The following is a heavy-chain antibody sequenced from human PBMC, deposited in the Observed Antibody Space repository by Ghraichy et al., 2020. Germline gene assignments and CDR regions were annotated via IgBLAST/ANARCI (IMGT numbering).Heavy chain of an antibody. Sequence: PETLSLTCAVYGGSFSGYYWSWIRQPPGKGLEWIGEINHSGSTNYNPSLKSRVTISVDTSKNQFSLKLSSVTAADTAVYYCATKGAYCGGDCYSSWFDPWGQGTLVTVSS. J-gene: IGHJ5*02. D-gene: IGHD2-21*02. CDR2: INHSGST. CDR3: ATKGAYCGGDCYSSWFDP. CDR1: GGSFSGYY. V-gene: IGHV4-34*01.